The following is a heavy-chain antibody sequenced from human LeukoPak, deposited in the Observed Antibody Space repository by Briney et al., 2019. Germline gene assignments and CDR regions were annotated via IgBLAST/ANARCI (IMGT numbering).Heavy chain of an antibody. V-gene: IGHV1-3*01. J-gene: IGHJ3*02. Sequence: GASVKVSCKASGYPFTSYAMYWVRQAPGQRPEWMGWINADNGDTRYSQKLQGRVTMTGDTSASTTYMELSSLRSEDTAVYYCASDAFDIWGQGTMVTVSS. CDR3: ASDAFDI. CDR1: GYPFTSYA. CDR2: INADNGDT.